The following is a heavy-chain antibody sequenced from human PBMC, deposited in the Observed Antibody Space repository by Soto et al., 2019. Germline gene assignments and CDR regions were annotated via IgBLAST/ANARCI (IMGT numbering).Heavy chain of an antibody. CDR2: VNPIVGMS. CDR1: GGTFNSYT. Sequence: QVQLVQSGPEVKKPGSSVKVSCTASGGTFNSYTLNWVRQAPGQRPEWVGRVNPIVGMSTSASKFQGRVTLTADKSTTRAYMDLTGLKSEDTAVYYCATSYGSGSTHFDSRGQGTLVTVAS. CDR3: ATSYGSGSTHFDS. D-gene: IGHD3-10*01. J-gene: IGHJ4*02. V-gene: IGHV1-69*02.